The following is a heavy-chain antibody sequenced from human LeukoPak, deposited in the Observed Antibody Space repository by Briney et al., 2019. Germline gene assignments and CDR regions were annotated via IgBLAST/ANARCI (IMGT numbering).Heavy chain of an antibody. CDR2: IIPIFGTA. Sequence: SVKVSCKASGDTFSSYAITWVRQAPGQGLEWMGRIIPIFGTANYAQKFQGRVTITADESTSTAYMELSSLRSEDTAVYYCASIAAAGGYYYMDVWGKGTTVTVSS. V-gene: IGHV1-69*15. D-gene: IGHD6-13*01. CDR3: ASIAAAGGYYYMDV. CDR1: GDTFSSYA. J-gene: IGHJ6*03.